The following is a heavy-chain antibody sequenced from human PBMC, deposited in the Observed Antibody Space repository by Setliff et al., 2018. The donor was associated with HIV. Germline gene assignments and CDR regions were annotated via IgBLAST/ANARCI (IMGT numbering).Heavy chain of an antibody. Sequence: SETLSLTCIVSGGSISSSTDYWAWIRQPPGKGPDYIGSIYYSGSTYYNPSFKSRVTISVDTSKNWFSLQLTSVTAADTAVYYCARHRDGGTYPLDYWGQGT. CDR3: ARHRDGGTYPLDY. V-gene: IGHV4-39*01. D-gene: IGHD1-26*01. CDR2: IYYSGST. CDR1: GGSISSSTDY. J-gene: IGHJ4*02.